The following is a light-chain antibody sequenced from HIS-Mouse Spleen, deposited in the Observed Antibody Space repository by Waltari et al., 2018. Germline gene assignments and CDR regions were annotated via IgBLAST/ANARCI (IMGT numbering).Light chain of an antibody. Sequence: SYELTQPPSVSVSPGQTARITCSGDALPKKYAYWYQQKSGQAPVLVLYEDSKRPSGIPGRFSGSSSGQMATLTISGAQVEDEADYYCYSTDSSGNHRVFGGGTKLTVL. V-gene: IGLV3-10*01. CDR3: YSTDSSGNHRV. J-gene: IGLJ2*01. CDR1: ALPKKY. CDR2: EDS.